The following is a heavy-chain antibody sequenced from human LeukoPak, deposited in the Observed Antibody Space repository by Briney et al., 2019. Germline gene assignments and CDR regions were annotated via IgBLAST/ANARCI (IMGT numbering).Heavy chain of an antibody. CDR2: INDSGII. J-gene: IGHJ4*02. CDR3: ARVARHDYAYYPGGNYFDY. Sequence: PSETLSLTCAVYLESFSGYYWNWIRQPPGKGLEWIAEINDSGIIHYNPALKSRVTLSVDTSKNQFYLKLSSVTAADTAVYYCARVARHDYAYYPGGNYFDYWGQGTLVTVSS. V-gene: IGHV4-34*01. CDR1: LESFSGYY. D-gene: IGHD4-17*01.